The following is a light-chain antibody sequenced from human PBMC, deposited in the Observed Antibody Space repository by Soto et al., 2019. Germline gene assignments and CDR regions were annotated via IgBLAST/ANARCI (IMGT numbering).Light chain of an antibody. Sequence: DIVMTQSPDFLAVSLGERATLNFRSSQSLLYSSNNKNYLAWYQQKPRQPPKLFIYWASTRESGVPDRFSGSGSGTDFTLTISSLQAEDVAVYYCQQYYSTPRTYGQGTKLEIK. CDR1: QSLLYSSNNKNY. V-gene: IGKV4-1*01. J-gene: IGKJ2*01. CDR2: WAS. CDR3: QQYYSTPRT.